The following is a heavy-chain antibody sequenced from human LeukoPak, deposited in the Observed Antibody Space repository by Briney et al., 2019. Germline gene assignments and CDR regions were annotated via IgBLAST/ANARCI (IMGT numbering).Heavy chain of an antibody. CDR1: GGSISSGGYY. J-gene: IGHJ4*02. CDR2: IYTSGST. D-gene: IGHD1/OR15-1a*01. V-gene: IGHV4-61*02. Sequence: SETLSLTCTVSGGSISSGGYYWSWIRQPAGKGLEWIGRIYTSGSTNYNPSLKSRVTMSVDTSKNQFSLKLSSVTAADTAVYYCARVGGNTLDYWGQGTLVTVSS. CDR3: ARVGGNTLDY.